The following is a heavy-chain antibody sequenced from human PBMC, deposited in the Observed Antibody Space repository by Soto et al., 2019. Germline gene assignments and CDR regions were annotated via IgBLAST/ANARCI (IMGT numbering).Heavy chain of an antibody. CDR2: IWSDGSSE. V-gene: IGHV3-33*01. CDR1: GFTFSDYG. D-gene: IGHD6-19*01. Sequence: QVQLVESGGGVVQPGRSLRLSCAASGFTFSDYGMHWVRQAPGKGLEWVAAIWSDGSSEYYADSMKGRFTISRDNSKDTLFLQMSSLRADDTAVYFCASGHVYYESGWYSDYWGKGTLVTVSS. CDR3: ASGHVYYESGWYSDY. J-gene: IGHJ4*02.